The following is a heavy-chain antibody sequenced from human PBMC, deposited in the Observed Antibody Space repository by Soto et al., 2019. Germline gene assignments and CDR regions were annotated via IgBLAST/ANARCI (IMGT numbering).Heavy chain of an antibody. V-gene: IGHV1-69*01. Sequence: QVQLVQSGAEVKKPGSSVKVSCKASGGTFSSYAISWVRQAPGQGLEWMGGIIPIFGTANYAQKFQGRVTITADESTSTAYLELSRLRSEDTAVYYCAISRGGGKGAYYYYGMDVWGQGTTVTVSS. CDR2: IIPIFGTA. J-gene: IGHJ6*02. D-gene: IGHD2-15*01. CDR3: AISRGGGKGAYYYYGMDV. CDR1: GGTFSSYA.